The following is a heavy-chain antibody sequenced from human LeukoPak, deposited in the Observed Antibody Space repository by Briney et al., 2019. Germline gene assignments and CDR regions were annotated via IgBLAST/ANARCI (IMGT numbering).Heavy chain of an antibody. CDR2: ISAYNGNT. Sequence: ASVKVSCKASGYTFTSYGISWVRQAPGQGLEWMGWISAYNGNTNYAQKLQGRVTMTTDTSTSTAYMELRSLRSDDTAVYYCTRDILVGATNGFDYWGQGTLVTVSS. CDR1: GYTFTSYG. V-gene: IGHV1-18*01. CDR3: TRDILVGATNGFDY. D-gene: IGHD1-26*01. J-gene: IGHJ4*02.